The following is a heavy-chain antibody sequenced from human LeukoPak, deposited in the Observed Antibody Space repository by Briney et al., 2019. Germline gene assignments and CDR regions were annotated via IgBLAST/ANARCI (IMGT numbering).Heavy chain of an antibody. CDR3: TGHDPGRTFDY. V-gene: IGHV3-21*06. J-gene: IGHJ4*02. CDR2: ISSGSTYI. Sequence: PGGSLRLSCAASGLSFSTYNRNWVRQAPGKGLEWISSISSGSTYISYADSVKGRFTISRDNAMNSLYLQMNSLRAEDTAVYYCTGHDPGRTFDYWGQGILVTVSS. CDR1: GLSFSTYN. D-gene: IGHD3-10*01.